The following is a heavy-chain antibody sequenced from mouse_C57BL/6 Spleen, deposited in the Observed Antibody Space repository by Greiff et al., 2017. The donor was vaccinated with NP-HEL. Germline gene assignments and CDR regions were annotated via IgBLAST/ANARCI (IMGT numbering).Heavy chain of an antibody. D-gene: IGHD1-1*01. CDR3: ARSEYYGSSPTPFAY. Sequence: QVQLQQSGAELVRPGTSVKVSCKASGYAFTNYLIEWVKQRPGQGLEWIGVINPGSGGTNYNEKFKGKATLTADKSSSTAYMQLSSLTSEDSAVYFCARSEYYGSSPTPFAYWGQGTLVTVSA. CDR2: INPGSGGT. V-gene: IGHV1-54*01. CDR1: GYAFTNYL. J-gene: IGHJ3*01.